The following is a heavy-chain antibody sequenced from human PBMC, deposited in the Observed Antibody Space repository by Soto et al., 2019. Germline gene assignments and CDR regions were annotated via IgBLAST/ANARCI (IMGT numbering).Heavy chain of an antibody. D-gene: IGHD1-7*01. CDR2: IIPIFGTA. V-gene: IGHV1-69*01. Sequence: QVQLVQSGAEVKKPGSSVKVSCKASGGTFSSYAISWVRQAPGQGLEWMGGIIPIFGTANYAQKFQGRVTSNADESTSTAYMELSSLRSEDTAVYYCARDGTGSTTGYYYYGMDVWGQGTTVTVSS. J-gene: IGHJ6*02. CDR3: ARDGTGSTTGYYYYGMDV. CDR1: GGTFSSYA.